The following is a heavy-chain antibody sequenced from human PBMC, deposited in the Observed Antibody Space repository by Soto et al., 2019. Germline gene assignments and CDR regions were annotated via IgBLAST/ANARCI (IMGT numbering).Heavy chain of an antibody. D-gene: IGHD3-10*01. J-gene: IGHJ5*02. CDR2: IVPILGIA. V-gene: IGHV1-69*02. CDR1: GGTFSSYT. CDR3: ASSIDYYGSGSYYNWFDP. Sequence: SVKVSCKASGGTFSSYTISWVRQAPGQGLEWMGRIVPILGIANYAQKFQGRVTITADKSTSTAYMELSSLRSEDTAVYYCASSIDYYGSGSYYNWFDPWGQGTLVTVSS.